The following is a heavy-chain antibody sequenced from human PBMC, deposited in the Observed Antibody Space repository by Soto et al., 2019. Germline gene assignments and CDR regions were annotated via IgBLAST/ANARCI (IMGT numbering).Heavy chain of an antibody. V-gene: IGHV3-23*01. CDR3: ARRARTATTNWGAFDI. Sequence: GSLRLSCAASGFSFRNYAMTWVRQAPGKGLEWVSTISYSADKTFYADSVKGWFTISRDNSRDTLFLQMNSLRADDAAVYYCARRARTATTNWGAFDIWGQGTMVTVSS. CDR2: ISYSADKT. D-gene: IGHD1-7*01. CDR1: GFSFRNYA. J-gene: IGHJ3*02.